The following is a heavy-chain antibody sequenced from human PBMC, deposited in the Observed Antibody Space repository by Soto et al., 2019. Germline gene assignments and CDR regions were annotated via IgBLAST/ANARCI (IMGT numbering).Heavy chain of an antibody. CDR2: IYYSGST. CDR3: ARAPLRYYYGMDV. V-gene: IGHV4-59*01. J-gene: IGHJ6*02. Sequence: SETLSLTCTVSGGSISSYYWSWIRQPPGKGLEWIGYIYYSGSTNYNPSLKSRVTISVDTSKNQFSLKLSSVTAADTAVYYCARAPLRYYYGMDVWGQGTTVTVS. CDR1: GGSISSYY.